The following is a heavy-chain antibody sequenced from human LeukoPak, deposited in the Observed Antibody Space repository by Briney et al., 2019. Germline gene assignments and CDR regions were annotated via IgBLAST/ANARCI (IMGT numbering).Heavy chain of an antibody. CDR1: GYTFTGYY. CDR2: ISPNSGGT. Sequence: ASVKVSCKASGYTFTGYYMHWVRQAPGQGLEWMGWISPNSGGTNYAQKFQGRVTMTRDTSISTAYMELSRLRSDDTAVYYCARTVRLGVNYYYYYMDVWGRGTTVTVSS. CDR3: ARTVRLGVNYYYYYMDV. J-gene: IGHJ6*03. D-gene: IGHD3-16*01. V-gene: IGHV1-2*02.